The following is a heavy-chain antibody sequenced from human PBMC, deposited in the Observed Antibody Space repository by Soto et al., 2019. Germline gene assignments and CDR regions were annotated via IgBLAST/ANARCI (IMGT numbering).Heavy chain of an antibody. CDR3: ARGDNDYYYYGMDV. CDR1: GGTFSSYT. J-gene: IGHJ6*02. D-gene: IGHD2-15*01. CDR2: MNPNSGNT. V-gene: IGHV1-8*02. Sequence: ASVKVSCKASGGTFSSYTISWVRQATGQGLEWMGLMNPNSGNTGYAQKFQGRVTMTRNTSISTAYMELSSLRSEDTAVYYCARGDNDYYYYGMDVWGQGTTVTVSS.